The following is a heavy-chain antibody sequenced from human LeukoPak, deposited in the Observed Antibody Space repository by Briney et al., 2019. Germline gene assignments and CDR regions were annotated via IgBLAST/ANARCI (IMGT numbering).Heavy chain of an antibody. V-gene: IGHV3-15*01. J-gene: IGHJ4*02. CDR3: TPGDTASFDY. CDR2: IKSKTDGGTT. CDR1: GFTFSNAC. Sequence: GGSLRLSCAASGFTFSNACMSWVRQAPGKGLEWVGGIKSKTDGGTTDYAAPVKGRFTISRDDSKNTLYLQMNSLKTEDTAVYYCTPGDTASFDYWGQGTLVTVSS.